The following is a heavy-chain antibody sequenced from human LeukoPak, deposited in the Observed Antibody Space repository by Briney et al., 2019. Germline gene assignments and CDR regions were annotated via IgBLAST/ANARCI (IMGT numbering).Heavy chain of an antibody. D-gene: IGHD3-22*01. V-gene: IGHV4-4*07. CDR3: ARGRSTYDSSVYYYGN. J-gene: IGHJ4*02. CDR2: INYSGST. Sequence: PSETLSLTCTVSGGSISSYYWSWIRQPAGKGLEWIGEINYSGSTNYIPSLKSRVTMSVDTSKNQFSLNLTSVTAADTAVYYCARGRSTYDSSVYYYGNWGQGTLVTVSS. CDR1: GGSISSYY.